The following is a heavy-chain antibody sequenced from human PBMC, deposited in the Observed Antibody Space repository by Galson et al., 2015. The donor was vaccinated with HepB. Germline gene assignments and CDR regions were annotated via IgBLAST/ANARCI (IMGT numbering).Heavy chain of an antibody. J-gene: IGHJ4*02. V-gene: IGHV4-39*01. CDR1: GGSISSSSYY. D-gene: IGHD3-22*01. Sequence: LSLPCTVSGGSISSSSYYWGGLRQPPGKGLEWIGSIYYSGSTYYNPSFKGRVTISEDTSKNQFSLKLSSVTAADTAVYYCARHLDSSGYFPTMYYFDYWGQGTLVTVSS. CDR2: IYYSGST. CDR3: ARHLDSSGYFPTMYYFDY.